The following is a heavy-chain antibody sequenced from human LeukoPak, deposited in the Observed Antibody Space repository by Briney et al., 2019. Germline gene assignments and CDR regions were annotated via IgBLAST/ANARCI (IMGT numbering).Heavy chain of an antibody. CDR1: GGSISSGGYY. CDR3: ARHATVTSFTFAH. V-gene: IGHV4-31*03. D-gene: IGHD4-17*01. CDR2: IYYSGST. Sequence: SETLSLTCTVSGGSISSGGYYWSWIRQHPGKGLEWIGYIYYSGSTYYNPSLKSRVTISVDTSKNQFSLKLSSVTAADTAVYYCARHATVTSFTFAHWGQGTLVTVSS. J-gene: IGHJ4*02.